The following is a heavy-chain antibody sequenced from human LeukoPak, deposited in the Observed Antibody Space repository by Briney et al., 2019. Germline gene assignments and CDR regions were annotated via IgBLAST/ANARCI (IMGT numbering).Heavy chain of an antibody. V-gene: IGHV3-53*01. CDR2: IYSGST. CDR1: GFTVSSNS. CDR3: ARARGRNHYYDSSGYYEFDY. D-gene: IGHD3-22*01. Sequence: PGGSLRLSCTVSGFTVSSNSMGWVRQAPGKGLEWVSFIYSGSTHYSDSVKGRFTISRDNSKNTLYLQMNSLRAEDTAVYYCARARGRNHYYDSSGYYEFDYWGQGTLVTVSS. J-gene: IGHJ4*02.